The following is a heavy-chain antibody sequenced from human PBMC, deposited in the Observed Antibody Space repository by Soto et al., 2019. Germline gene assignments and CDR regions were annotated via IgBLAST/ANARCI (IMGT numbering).Heavy chain of an antibody. CDR2: IYPGDSDT. D-gene: IGHD3-22*01. J-gene: IGHJ3*02. Sequence: PGESLKISCQGSGYSFTSYWIGWVRQMPGKGLEWMGIIYPGDSDTRYSPSFQGQVTISADKSISTAYLQWSSLKASDTAMYYCAIPLPDSSGYYDDAFDIWGQGTMVTVSS. CDR1: GYSFTSYW. CDR3: AIPLPDSSGYYDDAFDI. V-gene: IGHV5-51*01.